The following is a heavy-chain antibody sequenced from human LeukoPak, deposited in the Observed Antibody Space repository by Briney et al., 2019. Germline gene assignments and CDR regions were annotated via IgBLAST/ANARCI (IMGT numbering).Heavy chain of an antibody. CDR1: GYTFINYD. D-gene: IGHD3-3*01. Sequence: ASVKVSCKASGYTFINYDINWVRQATGQGLEWMGWMNPNSGNTGYAQKFQGRVSITRNTSTSTAYMELSSLRSEDTAVYYCARTRQYDFWSGSPYYMDVWGKGTTVTVSS. CDR2: MNPNSGNT. J-gene: IGHJ6*03. V-gene: IGHV1-8*03. CDR3: ARTRQYDFWSGSPYYMDV.